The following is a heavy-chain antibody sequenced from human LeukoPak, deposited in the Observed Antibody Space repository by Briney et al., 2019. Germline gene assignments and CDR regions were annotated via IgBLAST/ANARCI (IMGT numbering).Heavy chain of an antibody. V-gene: IGHV3-23*01. CDR3: AKDVRRAEYCSATTCYTSSFDY. CDR1: VFTFSSYA. D-gene: IGHD2-2*02. CDR2: ISASGGGA. Sequence: GGSLRLSCAASVFTFSSYAMNWVRQAPGKGLEWVSTISASGGGAYYADSVKGRFTISRDNSKDTLSLQMNTLRAEDTAVYYCAKDVRRAEYCSATTCYTSSFDYWGQGTLVTVSS. J-gene: IGHJ4*02.